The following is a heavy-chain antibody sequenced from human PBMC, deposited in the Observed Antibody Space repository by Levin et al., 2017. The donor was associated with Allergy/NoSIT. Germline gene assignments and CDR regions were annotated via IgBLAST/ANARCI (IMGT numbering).Heavy chain of an antibody. CDR1: GGSISSSNW. D-gene: IGHD3-10*01. CDR3: ALWFGELSPLRAFDI. V-gene: IGHV4-4*02. Sequence: SETLSLTCAVSGGSISSSNWWSWVRQPPGKGLEWIGEIYHSGSTNYNPSLKSRVTISVDKSKNQFSLKLSSVTAADTAVYYCALWFGELSPLRAFDIWGQGTMVTVSS. CDR2: IYHSGST. J-gene: IGHJ3*02.